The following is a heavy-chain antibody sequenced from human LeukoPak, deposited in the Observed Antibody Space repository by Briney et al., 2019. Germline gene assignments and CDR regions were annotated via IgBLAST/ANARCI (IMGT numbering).Heavy chain of an antibody. CDR3: ARGYYYDSSGYEDGMDV. D-gene: IGHD3-22*01. CDR2: ISYDGSNK. V-gene: IGHV3-30-3*01. J-gene: IGHJ6*02. Sequence: PGGSLRLSCAASGFTFSSYAMHWVRQAPGKGLEWVAVISYDGSNKYYADSVKGRFTISRDNSKNTLYLQMNSLRAEDTAVYYCARGYYYDSSGYEDGMDVWGQGTTVTVSS. CDR1: GFTFSSYA.